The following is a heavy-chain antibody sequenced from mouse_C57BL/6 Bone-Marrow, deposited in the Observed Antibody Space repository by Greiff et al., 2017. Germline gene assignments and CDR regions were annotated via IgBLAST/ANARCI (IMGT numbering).Heavy chain of an antibody. Sequence: DVQLVESGGGLVQPGGSLSLSCAASGFTFTDYYMSWVRQPPGKALEWLGFIRNKANGYTTEYSASVKGRFTISRDNSQSILYLQMNALRAEDSATYYCARYYYGSRGGFAYWGQGTLVTVSA. CDR3: ARYYYGSRGGFAY. V-gene: IGHV7-3*01. J-gene: IGHJ3*01. CDR2: IRNKANGYTT. D-gene: IGHD1-1*01. CDR1: GFTFTDYY.